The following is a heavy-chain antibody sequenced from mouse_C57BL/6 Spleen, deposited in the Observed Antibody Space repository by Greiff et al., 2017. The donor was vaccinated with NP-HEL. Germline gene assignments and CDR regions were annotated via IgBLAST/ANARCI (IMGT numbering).Heavy chain of an antibody. J-gene: IGHJ4*01. Sequence: EVMLVESGGGLVKPGGSLKLSCAASGFTFSDYGMHWVRQAPEKGLAWVAYISSGSSTLYYADTVKGRFTISRDNAKNTLFLQMTSLRSEDTAMYYCAKNLLYYAMDYWGQGTSVTVSS. CDR1: GFTFSDYG. CDR2: ISSGSSTL. D-gene: IGHD1-1*01. CDR3: AKNLLYYAMDY. V-gene: IGHV5-17*01.